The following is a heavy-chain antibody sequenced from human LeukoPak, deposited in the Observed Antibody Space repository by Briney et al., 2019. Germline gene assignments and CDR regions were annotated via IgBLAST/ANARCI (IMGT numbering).Heavy chain of an antibody. J-gene: IGHJ4*02. V-gene: IGHV4-61*09. CDR3: ARDRTFDRTFDY. CDR1: GGSINSGTXX. Sequence: PSETXSLACTVSGGSINSGTXXXXXIRQPXXXXXXXIGHIXXSGSTNYXPSXXXXXXMSLDMSKNQFSLNLRSVTAADTAVYYCARDRTFDRTFDYWGQGTLVTVSS. CDR2: IXXSGST. D-gene: IGHD3-22*01.